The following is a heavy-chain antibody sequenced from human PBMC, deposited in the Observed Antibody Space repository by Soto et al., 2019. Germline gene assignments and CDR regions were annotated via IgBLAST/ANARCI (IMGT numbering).Heavy chain of an antibody. CDR2: INANSGVT. D-gene: IGHD5-12*01. CDR3: ARAGLTTLELATIY. Sequence: ASVKVSCKASRYTFTDYYVHWVRQSPGQGLEWMGWINANSGVTKFPQKFQGRVIMARDTSISTVYMELSRLTSDDTAVYYCARAGLTTLELATIYWGQGTQVTVSS. J-gene: IGHJ4*02. CDR1: RYTFTDYY. V-gene: IGHV1-2*02.